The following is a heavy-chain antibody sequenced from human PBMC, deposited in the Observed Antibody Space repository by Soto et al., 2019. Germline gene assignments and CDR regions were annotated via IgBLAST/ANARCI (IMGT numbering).Heavy chain of an antibody. CDR1: GFTFSSYA. J-gene: IGHJ4*02. CDR2: ITSSGGHT. Sequence: GGSLRLSCAASGFTFSSYAMSWVRQAPGKGLEWVAAITSSGGHTYYADSVKGRFTISRDNSKNTLYLQMNSLRAEDTAVYYCAKDDHTRLVDXWGQGTLVTVSX. V-gene: IGHV3-23*01. CDR3: AKDDHTRLVDX.